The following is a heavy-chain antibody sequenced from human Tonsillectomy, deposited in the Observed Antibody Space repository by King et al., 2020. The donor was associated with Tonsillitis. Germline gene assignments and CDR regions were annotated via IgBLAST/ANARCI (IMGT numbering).Heavy chain of an antibody. CDR3: ARGAYGPSDC. Sequence: QLQESGPGLVKPSETLSLTCTVSGGSISSYFWSWIRQPAGKGLEWIGRIFNTGSTNYNPSLKSRVTMSIDTSKNQFSLKLTSVTAADTAVYYCARGAYGPSDCWGQGTLVTVSS. CDR1: GGSISSYF. CDR2: IFNTGST. J-gene: IGHJ4*02. D-gene: IGHD4-17*01. V-gene: IGHV4-4*07.